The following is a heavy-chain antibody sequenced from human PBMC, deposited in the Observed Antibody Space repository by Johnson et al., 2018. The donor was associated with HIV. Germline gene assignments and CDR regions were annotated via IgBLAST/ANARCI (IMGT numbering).Heavy chain of an antibody. J-gene: IGHJ3*02. CDR3: ASIYGYGLRAACVI. V-gene: IGHV3-30*04. CDR2: ISYDGSNK. Sequence: QVQLVESGGGVVQPGRSLRRSCAASGFTFSSYAMHWVRQAPGKGLEWVAVISYDGSNKYYADSVKGRFTISRDNSKNTLYLQMNSLRAEDTAVYYCASIYGYGLRAACVIWGQGAMVTVSS. D-gene: IGHD5-18*01. CDR1: GFTFSSYA.